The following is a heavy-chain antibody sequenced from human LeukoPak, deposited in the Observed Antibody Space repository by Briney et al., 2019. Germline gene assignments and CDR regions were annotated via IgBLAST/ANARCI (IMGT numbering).Heavy chain of an antibody. D-gene: IGHD3/OR15-3a*01. CDR3: ARQTGSGLFILP. CDR2: IYYSGNT. V-gene: IGHV4-39*01. Sequence: SETLSLTCTVSGVSISSSNSYWGWIRQPPGRGLEWIGSIYYSGNTYYNASLKSQVSISINTSKNQFSLRLTSVTAADTAVYYCARQTGSGLFILPGGQGTLVTVSS. J-gene: IGHJ4*02. CDR1: GVSISSSNSY.